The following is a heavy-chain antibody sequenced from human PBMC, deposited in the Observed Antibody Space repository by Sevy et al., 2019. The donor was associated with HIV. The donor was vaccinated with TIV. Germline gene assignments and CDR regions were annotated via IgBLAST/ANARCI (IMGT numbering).Heavy chain of an antibody. CDR2: IRGKPYGGTT. CDR3: TRVEGAADWGMDV. V-gene: IGHV3-49*04. J-gene: IGHJ6*02. D-gene: IGHD1-26*01. CDR1: GFTCGDYT. Sequence: GGSLRRSCTVSGFTCGDYTLSWVRQAPGKGLEWVAFIRGKPYGGTTEYAASVKGRFTISRDDSKSIAYLQMNSLKTEDTAVYYCTRVEGAADWGMDVWGQGTTVTVSS.